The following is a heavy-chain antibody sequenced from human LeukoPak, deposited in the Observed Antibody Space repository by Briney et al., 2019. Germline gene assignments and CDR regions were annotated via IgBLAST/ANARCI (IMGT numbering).Heavy chain of an antibody. CDR3: AAERETYSSSWYYY. Sequence: PGGSLRPSFPAPGFPVSSNYMSWGRQAPAKGLGWVSVIYSGGNTYYPDSVKGRFTISRNNSKNTLYLQMNSLRAEDTAVYYCAAERETYSSSWYYYWGQGTLVTVSS. CDR1: GFPVSSNY. D-gene: IGHD6-13*01. V-gene: IGHV3-53*01. CDR2: IYSGGNT. J-gene: IGHJ4*02.